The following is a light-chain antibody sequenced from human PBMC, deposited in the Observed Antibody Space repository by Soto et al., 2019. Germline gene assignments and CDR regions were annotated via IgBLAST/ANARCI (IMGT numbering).Light chain of an antibody. CDR2: DVS. CDR3: QHYSSAPLT. J-gene: IGKJ4*01. V-gene: IGKV3-20*01. Sequence: IAVTKSPGTLSESPGYRATLSCRASKSVGSSSLAWYQQKPGQAPRLLMYDVSSRATGIPDRFSGSGSGTDFTLTISSLQPGDVAIYYCQHYSSAPLTFGGGTKVDIK. CDR1: KSVGSSS.